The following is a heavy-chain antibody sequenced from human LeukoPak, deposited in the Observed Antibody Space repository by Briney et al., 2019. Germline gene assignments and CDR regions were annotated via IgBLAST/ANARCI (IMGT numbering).Heavy chain of an antibody. CDR1: GGTFSSYA. D-gene: IGHD6-19*01. Sequence: VASVKVSCKASGGTFSSYAISWVRQAPGQGLEWMGIINPSGGSTSYAQKFQGRVTMTTDTSTSTAYMELRSLRSDDTAVYYCARSIAVADWFDPWGQGTLVTVSS. V-gene: IGHV1-46*01. CDR2: INPSGGST. CDR3: ARSIAVADWFDP. J-gene: IGHJ5*02.